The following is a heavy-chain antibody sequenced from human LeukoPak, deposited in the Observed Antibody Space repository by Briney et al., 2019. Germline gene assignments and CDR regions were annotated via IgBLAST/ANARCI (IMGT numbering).Heavy chain of an antibody. CDR3: AKDFGSLWFRELFDY. J-gene: IGHJ4*02. D-gene: IGHD3-10*01. Sequence: PGGSLRLSCAASGFTFSSYAMSWVRQAPGKGLEWVSAISGSGGSTYYADSVKGRFTISRDSSKNTLYLQMNSLRAEDTAVYYCAKDFGSLWFRELFDYWGQGTLVTVSS. CDR2: ISGSGGST. V-gene: IGHV3-23*01. CDR1: GFTFSSYA.